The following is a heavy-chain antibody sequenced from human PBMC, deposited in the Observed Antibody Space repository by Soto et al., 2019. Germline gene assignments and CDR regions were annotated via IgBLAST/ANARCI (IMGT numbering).Heavy chain of an antibody. Sequence: QVQLVQSVAEVKKPGSSVKVSCKASGGTFSSYAISWVRQAPGQGLEWMGGIIPIFGTANYAQKFQGRVTITADEATSTAYMELSSLRSEDTAVYYCATHEIRKDSVVVPAAPHAVDIWGQGTMVTVSS. CDR3: ATHEIRKDSVVVPAAPHAVDI. CDR2: IIPIFGTA. V-gene: IGHV1-69*01. D-gene: IGHD2-2*01. CDR1: GGTFSSYA. J-gene: IGHJ3*02.